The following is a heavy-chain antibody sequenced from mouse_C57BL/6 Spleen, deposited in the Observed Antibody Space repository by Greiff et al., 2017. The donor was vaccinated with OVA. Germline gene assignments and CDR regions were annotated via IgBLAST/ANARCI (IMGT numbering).Heavy chain of an antibody. J-gene: IGHJ3*01. CDR1: GYTFTSYW. CDR3: ARDYDGYWFAY. Sequence: QVQLQQPGAELVKPGASVKLSCKASGYTFTSYWMHWVKQRPGQGLEWIGMIHPNSGSTNYNEKFKSKATLTVDKSSSTAYMQLSSLTSEDSAVYYCARDYDGYWFAYWGQGTLVTVSA. D-gene: IGHD2-3*01. V-gene: IGHV1-64*01. CDR2: IHPNSGST.